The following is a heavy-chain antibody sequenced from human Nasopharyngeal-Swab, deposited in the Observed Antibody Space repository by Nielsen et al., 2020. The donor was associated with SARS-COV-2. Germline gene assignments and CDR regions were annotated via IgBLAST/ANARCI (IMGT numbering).Heavy chain of an antibody. CDR3: ATAGNYRFDN. CDR1: GFTFDDYA. CDR2: ISWNSGSI. D-gene: IGHD1-1*01. Sequence: GGSLRLSCAASGFTFDDYAMHWVRQAPGKGLEWVSGISWNSGSIGYADSVKGRFTISRDNARNTLYLHMYSLRDDDTAVYYCATAGNYRFDNWGQGTLVTVSS. V-gene: IGHV3-9*01. J-gene: IGHJ4*02.